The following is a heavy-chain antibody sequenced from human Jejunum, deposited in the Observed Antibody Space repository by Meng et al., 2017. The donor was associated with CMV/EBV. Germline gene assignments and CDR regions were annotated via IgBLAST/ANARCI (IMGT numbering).Heavy chain of an antibody. J-gene: IGHJ5*01. V-gene: IGHV1-69*04. CDR2: IIPIIGRP. Sequence: SGGTLSSYVISWVRQAPSQGLEWMGRIIPIIGRPHHAQRFQDRVSITADKATSTVYMELRTLTSEDTAVYFCASDITGNSYAYDSWGQGTLVTVSS. CDR1: GGTLSSYV. D-gene: IGHD3-16*01. CDR3: ASDITGNSYAYDS.